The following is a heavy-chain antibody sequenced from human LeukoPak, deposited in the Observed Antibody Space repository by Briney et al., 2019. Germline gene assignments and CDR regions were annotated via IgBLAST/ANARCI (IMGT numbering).Heavy chain of an antibody. V-gene: IGHV4-34*01. J-gene: IGHJ2*01. CDR1: GGSFSGYY. Sequence: SETLSLTCAVYGGSFSGYYWSWIRQPPGKGLEWIGEINHSGSTNYNPSLKSRVTISVDTSKNQFSLKLSSVTAADTAVYYCARFISRWYFDLWGRGTLVTVSS. CDR3: ARFISRWYFDL. CDR2: INHSGST. D-gene: IGHD3-10*01.